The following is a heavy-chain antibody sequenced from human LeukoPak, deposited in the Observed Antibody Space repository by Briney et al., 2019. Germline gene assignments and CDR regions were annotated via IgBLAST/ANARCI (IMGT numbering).Heavy chain of an antibody. Sequence: GGSLRLSCAASGFTFSSYGMHWVRQAPGKGLEWVAFIRYDGSNKYYADSVKGRFTISRDNSKNTLYLQMNSLRAEDTAVYYCARFLYSSSTGFDYWGQGTLVTVSS. CDR2: IRYDGSNK. D-gene: IGHD6-6*01. CDR3: ARFLYSSSTGFDY. V-gene: IGHV3-30*02. CDR1: GFTFSSYG. J-gene: IGHJ4*02.